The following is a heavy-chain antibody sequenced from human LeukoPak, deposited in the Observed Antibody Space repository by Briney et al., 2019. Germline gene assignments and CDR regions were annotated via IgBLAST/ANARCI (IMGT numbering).Heavy chain of an antibody. J-gene: IGHJ4*02. CDR2: ISSSSSYI. V-gene: IGHV3-21*01. CDR1: GFTFSSYS. CDR3: AVAGESYYDFWSGYYAGGEFDY. Sequence: GGSLRLSCAASGFTFSSYSMNWVRQAPGKGLEWVSSISSSSSYIYYADSVKGRFTISRDNAKNSLYLQMNSLRAEDTAVYYCAVAGESYYDFWSGYYAGGEFDYWGQGTLVTVSS. D-gene: IGHD3-3*01.